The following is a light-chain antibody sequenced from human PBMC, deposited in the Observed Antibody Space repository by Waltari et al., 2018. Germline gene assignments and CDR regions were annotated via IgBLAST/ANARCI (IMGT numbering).Light chain of an antibody. CDR3: NSYTTSSTRV. Sequence: QSALTQPASVSGSPGQSITISCTGTSSDVGGYDYVSWYQQHPDKAPKLLIYDVNNRPSGVSSRFSGSQSGNTASLTISGLQAEDEADYYCNSYTTSSTRVFGGGTKLTVL. J-gene: IGLJ3*02. V-gene: IGLV2-14*03. CDR2: DVN. CDR1: SSDVGGYDY.